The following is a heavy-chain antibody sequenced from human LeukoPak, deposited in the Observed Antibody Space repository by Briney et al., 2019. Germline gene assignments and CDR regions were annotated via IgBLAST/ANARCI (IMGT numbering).Heavy chain of an antibody. CDR1: GGSISSYY. CDR3: ARESDTLTGFGFDP. J-gene: IGHJ5*02. CDR2: IYYSGST. Sequence: PSETLSLTCTVSGGSISSYYWSWIRQPPGKGLEWIGYIYYSGSTNYNPSLTSRVTISVDTSKNQFSLKLSSVTAADTAVYYCARESDTLTGFGFDPWGQGTLVTVSS. D-gene: IGHD3-9*01. V-gene: IGHV4-59*01.